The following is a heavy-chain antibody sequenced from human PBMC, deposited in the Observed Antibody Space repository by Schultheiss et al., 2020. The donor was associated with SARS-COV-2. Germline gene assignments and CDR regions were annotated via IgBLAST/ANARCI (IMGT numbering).Heavy chain of an antibody. V-gene: IGHV4-34*01. CDR2: INHSGST. CDR1: GGSFSGYY. D-gene: IGHD1-26*01. J-gene: IGHJ4*02. CDR3: ATNSGSYYGVY. Sequence: SETLSLTCAVYGGSFSGYYWSWIRQPPGKGLEWIGEINHSGSTNYNPSLKSRVTISVDTSKNQFSLKLSSVTAADTAVYYCATNSGSYYGVYWGQGTLVTVSS.